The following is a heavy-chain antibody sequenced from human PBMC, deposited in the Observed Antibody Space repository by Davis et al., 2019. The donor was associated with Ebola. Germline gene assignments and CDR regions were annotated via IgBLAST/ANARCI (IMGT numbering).Heavy chain of an antibody. Sequence: GESLKISCAASGFTFSSHNMNWVRQVPGKGLEWVSSISGSSYYIYYAVSVMGRFTISRDNAKSSLYLQMNSLRAEDTAVYYCAREGKYRDESRTFDYWGQGTLVTVSS. CDR3: AREGKYRDESRTFDY. V-gene: IGHV3-21*01. CDR1: GFTFSSHN. J-gene: IGHJ4*02. D-gene: IGHD2-2*01. CDR2: ISGSSYYI.